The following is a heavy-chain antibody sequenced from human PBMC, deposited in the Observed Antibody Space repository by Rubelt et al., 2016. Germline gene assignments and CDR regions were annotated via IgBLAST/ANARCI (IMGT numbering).Heavy chain of an antibody. J-gene: IGHJ6*02. V-gene: IGHV3-9*01. Sequence: IYYADSVKGRFTISRDNTKNSLYLQMNSLRAEDTALYYCAKDGKQWLVEHYYDSSGYYLYGMDVWGQGTTVTVSS. D-gene: IGHD3-22*01. CDR2: I. CDR3: AKDGKQWLVEHYYDSSGYYLYGMDV.